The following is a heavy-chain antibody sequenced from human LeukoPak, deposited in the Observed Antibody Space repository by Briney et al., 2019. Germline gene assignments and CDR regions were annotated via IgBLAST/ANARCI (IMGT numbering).Heavy chain of an antibody. CDR3: IPGNLDY. D-gene: IGHD4-23*01. J-gene: IGHJ4*02. CDR1: GFTFSGSA. Sequence: GGSLKLSCAASGFTFSGSAMHWVRQASGKGLEWVGHIRSKANSYATAYAASVKGRFTISRDDSKNTAYLQMNSLKTGDTAVYYCIPGNLDYWGQGTLVTVSS. V-gene: IGHV3-73*01. CDR2: IRSKANSYAT.